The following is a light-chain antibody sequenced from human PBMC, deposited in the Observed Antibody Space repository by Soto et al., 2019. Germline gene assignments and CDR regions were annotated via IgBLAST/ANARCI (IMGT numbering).Light chain of an antibody. V-gene: IGKV3-20*01. CDR1: QSVSSSY. CDR3: QQFSSYPLT. Sequence: EIVLTPSPGTLSLSPGERATLSCRASQSVSSSYLAWYQQKPGQAPRLLIYGASSRATGIPDRFSGSGSATDFTLTISRLEPEDFAVYYCQQFSSYPLTFGGGTKVDIK. CDR2: GAS. J-gene: IGKJ4*01.